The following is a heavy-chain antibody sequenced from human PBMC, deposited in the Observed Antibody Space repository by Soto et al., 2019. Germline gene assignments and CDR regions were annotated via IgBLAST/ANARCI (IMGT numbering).Heavy chain of an antibody. CDR2: ISYDGSSK. J-gene: IGHJ6*02. CDR1: GFTFSSYA. CDR3: VRVPHGMDV. V-gene: IGHV3-30-3*01. Sequence: QVQLVESGGGVVQPGRSLRLSCAAPGFTFSSYAVHWVRQAPGKGLECVAVISYDGSSKYYADSVKGRFTISRDNSKNTVHLQMNSLRVEDTAVYYCVRVPHGMDVWGQGTTVTVSS.